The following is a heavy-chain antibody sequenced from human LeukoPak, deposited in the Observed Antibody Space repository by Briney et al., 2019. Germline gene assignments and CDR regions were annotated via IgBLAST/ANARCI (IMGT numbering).Heavy chain of an antibody. V-gene: IGHV3-7*01. CDR1: GFSISLYW. D-gene: IGHD3-10*01. J-gene: IGHJ6*03. CDR2: LKQDGSEK. CDR3: ASLIRDYYHTSGRYPVYYQYMDV. Sequence: GGSLRLSCAASGFSISLYWMTWVRQAPGKGLEWVANLKQDGSEKYYVDSVKGRFTISRDNAKNSLYLQMNSLRAEDTAVYYCASLIRDYYHTSGRYPVYYQYMDVWGKGTTVIISS.